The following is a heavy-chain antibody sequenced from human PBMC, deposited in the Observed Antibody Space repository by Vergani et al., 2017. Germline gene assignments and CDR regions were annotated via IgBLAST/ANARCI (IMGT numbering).Heavy chain of an antibody. CDR2: INPSGGST. CDR1: GYTFTSYY. D-gene: IGHD5-12*01. CDR3: AREEIGPRGPGMDV. V-gene: IGHV1-46*01. Sequence: QVQLVQSGAEVKKPGASVKVSCKASGYTFTSYYMHWVRQAPGQGLEWMGIINPSGGSTSYAQKLQGRVTMTTDTSTSTAYMELRSLRSDDTAVYYCAREEIGPRGPGMDVWGKGTTVTVSS. J-gene: IGHJ6*04.